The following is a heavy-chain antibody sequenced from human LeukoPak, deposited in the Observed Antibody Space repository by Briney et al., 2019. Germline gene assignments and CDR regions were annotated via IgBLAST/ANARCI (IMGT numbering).Heavy chain of an antibody. D-gene: IGHD3-10*01. Sequence: PSETLSLTCTVSGGSISSYYWSWIRRPAGKGLEWIGRIYTSGSTNYNPSLKSRVTISVDTSKNQFSLKLSSVTAADTAVYYCARHIPGSGSYYNGVRYYYGMDVWGQGTTVTVSS. J-gene: IGHJ6*02. CDR2: IYTSGST. CDR1: GGSISSYY. CDR3: ARHIPGSGSYYNGVRYYYGMDV. V-gene: IGHV4-4*07.